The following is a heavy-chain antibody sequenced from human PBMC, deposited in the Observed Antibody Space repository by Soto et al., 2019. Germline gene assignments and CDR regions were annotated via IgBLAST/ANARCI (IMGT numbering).Heavy chain of an antibody. CDR3: ARDKITGLFDY. Sequence: PSETLSLTCTVSGASINNYYWSWIRQPPGKGLEWIGHSGKTNYNPSLKSRVTISVDTSKNQFSLKLTSVTAADTAVYYCARDKITGLFDYWGQGTLVTVSS. CDR1: GASINNYY. V-gene: IGHV4-59*12. CDR2: SGKT. J-gene: IGHJ4*02. D-gene: IGHD2-8*02.